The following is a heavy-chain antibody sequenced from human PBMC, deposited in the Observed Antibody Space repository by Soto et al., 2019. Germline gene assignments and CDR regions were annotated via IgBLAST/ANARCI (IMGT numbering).Heavy chain of an antibody. D-gene: IGHD4-17*01. CDR2: ISGNGEII. V-gene: IGHV3-48*04. Sequence: GGSLRLSCAASGFIFSSYSMNWVRQAPGKGLEWISYISGNGEIIQYAASARGRFTISRDNAENSVYLEMDRLRAEDTALYYCARDVDADFRTDFDYWGRGTLVTVSS. J-gene: IGHJ4*02. CDR3: ARDVDADFRTDFDY. CDR1: GFIFSSYS.